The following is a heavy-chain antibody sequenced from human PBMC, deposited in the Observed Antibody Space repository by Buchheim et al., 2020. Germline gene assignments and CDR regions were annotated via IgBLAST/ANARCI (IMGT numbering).Heavy chain of an antibody. V-gene: IGHV3-72*01. CDR2: TRKKTNGYST. Sequence: EVQLVESGGTLVQPGGSLRLSCVASGFSFSDYYMDWVRQAPGKGLEWVGRTRKKTNGYSTEYAASVKGRFTISRDDSRNSVYLQMNSLKTEDTAVYYCTEVGSLYYYGFDVWGQGTT. J-gene: IGHJ6*02. D-gene: IGHD1-26*01. CDR1: GFSFSDYY. CDR3: TEVGSLYYYGFDV.